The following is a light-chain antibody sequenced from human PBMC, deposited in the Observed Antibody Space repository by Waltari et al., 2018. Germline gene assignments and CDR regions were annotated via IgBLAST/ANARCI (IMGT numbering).Light chain of an antibody. CDR3: AAWDDSLNGPV. CDR1: SSNIGSNT. CDR2: SNN. J-gene: IGLJ3*02. Sequence: QSVLTQPPSASGTPGQRVTISCSGSSSNIGSNTVTWYQQLPGTAPKLLIYSNNQRPSGVPHRFSGSKSGTSASLAISGLQSEDETDYYCAAWDDSLNGPVFGGGTKLTVL. V-gene: IGLV1-44*01.